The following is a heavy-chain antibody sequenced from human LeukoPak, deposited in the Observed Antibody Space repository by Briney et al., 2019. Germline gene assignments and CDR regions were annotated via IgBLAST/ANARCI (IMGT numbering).Heavy chain of an antibody. CDR2: IYWNDDK. Sequence: TLSLTCTVSGGSINSYYWSWIRQPPGKALEWLALIYWNDDKRYSPSLKSRLTITKDTSKNQVVLTMTNMDPVDTATYYCAHRLGKGVVYWGQGTLVTVSS. J-gene: IGHJ4*02. CDR1: GGSINSYYW. CDR3: AHRLGKGVVY. V-gene: IGHV2-5*01. D-gene: IGHD1-26*01.